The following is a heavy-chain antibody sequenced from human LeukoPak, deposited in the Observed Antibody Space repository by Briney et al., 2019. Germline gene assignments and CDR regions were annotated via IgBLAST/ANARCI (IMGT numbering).Heavy chain of an antibody. Sequence: GGSLRLSCVASGFTFSDYYMSWIRQAPGKGLEWISYISSSGSTTYHADSVKDRFTISRDNAKNSLYLQINSLRVEDTAVYYCADSIAAAGTSFDYWGQGTLVTVSS. J-gene: IGHJ4*02. CDR2: ISSSGSTT. CDR1: GFTFSDYY. D-gene: IGHD6-13*01. CDR3: ADSIAAAGTSFDY. V-gene: IGHV3-11*01.